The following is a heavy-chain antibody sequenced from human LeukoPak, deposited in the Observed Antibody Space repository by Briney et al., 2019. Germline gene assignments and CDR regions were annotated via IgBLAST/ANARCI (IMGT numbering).Heavy chain of an antibody. V-gene: IGHV3-48*03. CDR1: GFIFSNRE. CDR2: ISDSGTAV. Sequence: GGSLRLSCAASGFIFSNREMIWVRQAPGKGLEWVSYISDSGTAVYYADSVKGRFTISRDNAKNSLYLQMNSLRAEDMALYYCAKDDYDHGAFDIWGQGTMVTVSS. D-gene: IGHD3-22*01. J-gene: IGHJ3*02. CDR3: AKDDYDHGAFDI.